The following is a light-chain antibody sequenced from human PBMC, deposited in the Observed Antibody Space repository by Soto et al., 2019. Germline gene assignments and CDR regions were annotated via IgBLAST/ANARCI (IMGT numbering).Light chain of an antibody. V-gene: IGKV1-5*03. CDR1: QSINGW. Sequence: DIQMTQSPSTLSASVGDRVNITCRASQSINGWLAWYQQKPGKAPKLLISGASDLQSGVPSRFSGSGSGTEFPLTIRSRQTDDFATYYCQQYNSYFFTFGPGTKVDVK. CDR2: GAS. J-gene: IGKJ3*01. CDR3: QQYNSYFFT.